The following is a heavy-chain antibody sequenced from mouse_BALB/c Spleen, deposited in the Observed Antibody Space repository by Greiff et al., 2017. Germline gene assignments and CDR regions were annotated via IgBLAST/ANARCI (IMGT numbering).Heavy chain of an antibody. CDR1: GYTFSSYW. CDR3: ARLAMDY. J-gene: IGHJ4*01. Sequence: QVQLQQSGAELMTPGASVKISCKASGYTFSSYWVEWVKQRPGHGLEWIGEILPGSGSTNYNEKFKGKATFTADPSSNTAYMQLSSLTSEDSAVYYCARLAMDYWGQGTSVTVSS. V-gene: IGHV1-9*01. CDR2: ILPGSGST.